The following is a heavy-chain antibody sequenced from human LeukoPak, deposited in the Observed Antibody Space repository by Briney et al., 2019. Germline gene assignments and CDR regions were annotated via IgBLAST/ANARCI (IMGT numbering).Heavy chain of an antibody. D-gene: IGHD4-17*01. J-gene: IGHJ1*01. CDR2: ISYDGSNK. CDR1: GFTFSSYA. Sequence: PGGSLRLSCAASGFTFSSYAMHWVRQAPGKGLEWVAVISYDGSNKYYADSVKGRFTISRDNSKNTLYLQMNSLRAEDTAVYYCARDWASTVLFQHWGQGTLVTVSS. V-gene: IGHV3-30*04. CDR3: ARDWASTVLFQH.